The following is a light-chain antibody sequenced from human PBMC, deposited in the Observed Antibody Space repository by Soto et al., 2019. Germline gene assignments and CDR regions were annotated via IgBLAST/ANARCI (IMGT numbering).Light chain of an antibody. V-gene: IGKV1-33*01. CDR3: QQHHDFPYT. J-gene: IGKJ2*01. CDR1: QDIQNY. Sequence: DIQMTQSPSSLSASVGDRVTITCQASQDIQNYINWYQHTPGKAPTLLIFDASNLQPGVASRFSGRASGTDFFLTISSLHPEDFATYFCQQHHDFPYTFGQGTKLDIK. CDR2: DAS.